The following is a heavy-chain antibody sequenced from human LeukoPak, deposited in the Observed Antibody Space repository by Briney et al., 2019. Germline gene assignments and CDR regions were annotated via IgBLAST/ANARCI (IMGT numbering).Heavy chain of an antibody. CDR3: ARDAYPLGGSYYFDY. CDR2: ISYDGSNK. D-gene: IGHD1-26*01. J-gene: IGHJ4*02. V-gene: IGHV3-30*01. CDR1: GFTFSSYA. Sequence: PGGSLRLSCAASGFTFSSYAMHWVRQAPGKGLEWVAVISYDGSNKYYADSVKGRFTISRDNSKNTLYLQMNSLRAEDTAVYYCARDAYPLGGSYYFDYWGQGTLVTVSS.